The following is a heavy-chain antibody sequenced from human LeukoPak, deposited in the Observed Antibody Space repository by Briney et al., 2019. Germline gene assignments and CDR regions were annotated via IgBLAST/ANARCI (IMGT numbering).Heavy chain of an antibody. CDR3: ARVDSSGWYYFDY. CDR1: GGSISRYY. V-gene: IGHV4-59*07. J-gene: IGHJ4*02. Sequence: WDTLSLTCTVSGGSISRYYWSWIRQPPGKGREWIGYIYYSGSTNHNHSLTKRFTISVDTSKNQFSLKLRSVTAADTAVYYCARVDSSGWYYFDYWGQGTLVTVSS. CDR2: IYYSGST. D-gene: IGHD6-19*01.